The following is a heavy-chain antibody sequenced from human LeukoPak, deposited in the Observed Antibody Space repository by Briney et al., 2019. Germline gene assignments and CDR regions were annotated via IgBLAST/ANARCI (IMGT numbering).Heavy chain of an antibody. Sequence: GGSLRLPCAASGFTFGTYWMHWLRQAPGKGLVWVSRIINDGSTTTYADSVKGRFTISRDNAKNMLYLQMNSLRAEDTAVYYCARDYPIDYWGQGTLVTVSS. CDR2: IINDGSTT. CDR1: GFTFGTYW. CDR3: ARDYPIDY. V-gene: IGHV3-74*03. J-gene: IGHJ4*02.